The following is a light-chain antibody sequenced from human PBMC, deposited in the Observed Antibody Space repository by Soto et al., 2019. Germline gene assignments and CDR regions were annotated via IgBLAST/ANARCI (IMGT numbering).Light chain of an antibody. CDR2: LNSDGSH. CDR3: QTWGTGKGV. CDR1: SGHNSYA. Sequence: QPVLTQSPSASASLGASVKLTCTLSSGHNSYAIAWHQQQPEKGPRYLMKLNSDGSHSKGDGIPDRFSGSSSGAERYLTISGLQSEDEADYYCQTWGTGKGVFGGGTKLTVL. J-gene: IGLJ3*02. V-gene: IGLV4-69*01.